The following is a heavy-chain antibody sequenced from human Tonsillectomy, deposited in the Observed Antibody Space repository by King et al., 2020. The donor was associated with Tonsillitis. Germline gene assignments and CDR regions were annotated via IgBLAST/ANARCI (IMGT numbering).Heavy chain of an antibody. CDR3: HFHDSTTFSPGDY. D-gene: IGHD2/OR15-2a*01. J-gene: IGHJ4*02. CDR1: GFPFGRFC. CDR2: INSDGTSV. Sequence: EVQLVESGGGLVQPGGSLTVSCAVSGFPFGRFCMHWVRQAPGKGLVWVARINSDGTSVTYADPVQGRFTVSRDNAKNTLCLHLNSLSAEDTAKSSCHFHDSTTFSPGDYWGQGIVVTVAS. V-gene: IGHV3-74*02.